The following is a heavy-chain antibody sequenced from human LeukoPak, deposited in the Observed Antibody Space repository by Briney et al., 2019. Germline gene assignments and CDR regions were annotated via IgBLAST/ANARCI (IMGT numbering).Heavy chain of an antibody. J-gene: IGHJ6*03. V-gene: IGHV1-8*01. CDR3: ARGTVVVVAAASDYYMDV. D-gene: IGHD2-15*01. CDR1: GYTFTSYD. Sequence: GASVKVSCKASGYTFTSYDINWVRQATGQGLEWMGWMNPNSGNTGYAQKFQGRVTMTRNTSISTAYMELSSLRSEDTAVYYCARGTVVVVAAASDYYMDVWGKGTTVTISS. CDR2: MNPNSGNT.